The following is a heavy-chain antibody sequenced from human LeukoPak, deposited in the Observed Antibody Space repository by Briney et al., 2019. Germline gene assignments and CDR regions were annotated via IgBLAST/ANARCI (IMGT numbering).Heavy chain of an antibody. V-gene: IGHV4-39*01. CDR1: GGSISSSSYY. CDR3: TKSSAAYYFDY. J-gene: IGHJ4*02. Sequence: SETLSLTFPVSGGSISSSSYYWGWVRPPPGKGLEWIGIISNSGSADYIPSLKSRVTISVDTSKNQFSLKLSSVTAADTAVYYCTKSSAAYYFDYWGQGTPVTVSS. D-gene: IGHD6-25*01. CDR2: ISNSGSA.